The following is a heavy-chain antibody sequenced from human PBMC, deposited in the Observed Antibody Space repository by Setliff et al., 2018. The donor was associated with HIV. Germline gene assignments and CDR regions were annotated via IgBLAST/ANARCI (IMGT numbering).Heavy chain of an antibody. D-gene: IGHD3-22*01. J-gene: IGHJ4*02. CDR2: IHTSGNT. CDR3: AREGGLDYYDSSGHYSY. CDR1: GGSISSGSYY. Sequence: SETLSLTCTVSGGSISSGSYYWSWIRQPAGKGLEWIGRIHTSGNTNYNPSLKSRVTISGDTSKNQFSLKLSSVTAADTAVYYCAREGGLDYYDSSGHYSYWGQGTLVTVSS. V-gene: IGHV4-61*02.